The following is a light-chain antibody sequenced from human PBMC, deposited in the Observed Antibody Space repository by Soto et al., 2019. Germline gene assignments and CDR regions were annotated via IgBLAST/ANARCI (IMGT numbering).Light chain of an antibody. V-gene: IGLV1-40*01. Sequence: QSVLTQPPSASGTPGQRVTISCSGINSNIGSNYVHWYQQLPGTAPKLLVAGNRPSGVPDRFSVSKSGASASLAITGLQAEDEADYYCQSYDSSLSRRWVFGGGTKLTVL. CDR1: NSNIGSNY. J-gene: IGLJ3*02. CDR3: QSYDSSLSRRWV. CDR2: GN.